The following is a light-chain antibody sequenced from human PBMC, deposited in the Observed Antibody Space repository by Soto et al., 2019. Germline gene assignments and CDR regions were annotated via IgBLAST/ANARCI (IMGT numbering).Light chain of an antibody. V-gene: IGKV1-5*01. CDR3: QHYHDYPWT. J-gene: IGKJ1*01. Sequence: DIQLTQSPSSLSASVGDRVTITCRTSQNIATYLLWYQQKPGEAPTLLIYDASSLESGVPSRFSGGGSETEFTLTISSLQPDDVATYYCQHYHDYPWTFGQGTKVDIK. CDR2: DAS. CDR1: QNIATY.